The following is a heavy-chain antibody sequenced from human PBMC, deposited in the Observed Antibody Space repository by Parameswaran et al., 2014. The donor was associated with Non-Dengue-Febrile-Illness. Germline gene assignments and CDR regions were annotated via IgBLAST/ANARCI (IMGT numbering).Heavy chain of an antibody. CDR3: ARVYYGSGSYYATPPPNYYYYGMDV. V-gene: IGHV1-69*01. J-gene: IGHJ6*02. CDR2: IIPIFGTA. Sequence: WVRQAPGQGLEWMGGIIPIFGTANYAQKFQGRVTITADESTSTAYMELSSLRSEDTAVYYCARVYYGSGSYYATPPPNYYYYGMDVWGQGTTVTVSS. D-gene: IGHD3-10*01.